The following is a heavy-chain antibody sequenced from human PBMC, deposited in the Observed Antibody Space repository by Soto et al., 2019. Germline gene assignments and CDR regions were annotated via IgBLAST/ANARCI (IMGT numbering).Heavy chain of an antibody. CDR3: ARGGTNYSGMDV. CDR2: IWYDGSNK. V-gene: IGHV3-33*01. Sequence: GSLRLSCAASGFTFSSYGMHWVRQAPGKGLEWVAVIWYDGSNKYYADSVKGRFTISRDNSKNTLYLQMNSLRAEDTAVYYCARGGTNYSGMDVWGQGTTVTVSS. J-gene: IGHJ6*02. CDR1: GFTFSSYG.